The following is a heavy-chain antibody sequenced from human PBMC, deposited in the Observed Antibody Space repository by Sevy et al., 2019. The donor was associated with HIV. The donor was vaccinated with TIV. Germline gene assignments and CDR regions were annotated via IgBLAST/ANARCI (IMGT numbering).Heavy chain of an antibody. CDR1: EITFRSHS. V-gene: IGHV3-21*01. Sequence: GGSLRLSCAASEITFRSHSMNWVRQAPGKGLEWVSSISTTNYINYADSVKGRFTISRDNAKNSLYLQMDSLRAEDTAVYFCVRDLSDSXVVXMXXXXWGQGTLVTVSS. CDR3: VRDLSDSXVVXMXXXX. CDR2: ISTTNYI. J-gene: IGHJ4*02. D-gene: IGHD2-15*01.